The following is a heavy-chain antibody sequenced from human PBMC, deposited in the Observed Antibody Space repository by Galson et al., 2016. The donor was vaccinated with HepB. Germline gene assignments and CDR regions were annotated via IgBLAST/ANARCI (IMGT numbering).Heavy chain of an antibody. CDR2: ITNDGSYA. V-gene: IGHV3-11*06. J-gene: IGHJ4*02. Sequence: SLRLSCAASGFIFSDYYMSWIRQAPGKGLEWVAYITNDGSYANYVDSVKGRFTISRDNSKNSLYLQMNSLRAEDTAVYYCAREGFSRRKNSYDSTASQLRGQGTLVTVSS. D-gene: IGHD3-22*01. CDR1: GFIFSDYY. CDR3: AREGFSRRKNSYDSTASQL.